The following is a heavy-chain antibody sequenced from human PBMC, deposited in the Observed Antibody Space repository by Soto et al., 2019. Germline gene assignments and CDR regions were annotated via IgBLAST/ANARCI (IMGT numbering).Heavy chain of an antibody. D-gene: IGHD4-17*01. CDR3: ARRTTVVTPATYYYCGMDV. J-gene: IGHJ6*02. CDR2: IYYSGST. V-gene: IGHV4-61*01. CDR1: GGSVSSGSYY. Sequence: SETLSLTCTVSGGSVSSGSYYWSWIRQPPGKGLEWIGYIYYSGSTTYNPSLKSRVTISVDTSKNQFSLKLSSVTAADTAVYYCARRTTVVTPATYYYCGMDVWGQGTTVTVSS.